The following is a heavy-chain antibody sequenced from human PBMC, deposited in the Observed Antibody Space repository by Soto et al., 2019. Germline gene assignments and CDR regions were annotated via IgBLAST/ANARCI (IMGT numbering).Heavy chain of an antibody. D-gene: IGHD3-3*01. V-gene: IGHV1-8*01. Sequence: VASVKVSCKASGYTFTSYDINWVRQVTGQGLEWMGWMNPNSGNTGYAQKFQGRVTMTRNTSISTAYMELSSLRSEDTAVYYCARGPLLRFLEWLPPYYYYYYMDVWGKGTTVTVSS. CDR1: GYTFTSYD. CDR2: MNPNSGNT. J-gene: IGHJ6*03. CDR3: ARGPLLRFLEWLPPYYYYYYMDV.